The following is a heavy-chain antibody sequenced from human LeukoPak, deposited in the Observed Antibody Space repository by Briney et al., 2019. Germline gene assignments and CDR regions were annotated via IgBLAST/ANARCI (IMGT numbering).Heavy chain of an antibody. D-gene: IGHD3-16*01. J-gene: IGHJ4*02. Sequence: SETLSLTCTVSGGSISDYYWSWIRQPAGKGLEWIGRIYSSGSTNSHPALKSRVTMSVDTSKNQVSLMLSSVTAADTAVYVCARENRYASYALDYWGEGALVTVSS. CDR1: GGSISDYY. CDR3: ARENRYASYALDY. CDR2: IYSSGST. V-gene: IGHV4-4*07.